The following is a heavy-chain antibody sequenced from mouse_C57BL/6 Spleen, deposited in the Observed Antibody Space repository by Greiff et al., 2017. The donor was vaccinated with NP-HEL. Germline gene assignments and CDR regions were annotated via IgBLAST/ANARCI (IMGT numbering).Heavy chain of an antibody. D-gene: IGHD1-1*01. CDR3: ARSLNLLRYAMDY. Sequence: EVKLQESGPELVKPGASVKIPCKASGYTFTDYNMDWVKQSHGKSLEWIGDINPNNGGTIYNQKFKGKATLTVDKSSSTAYMELRSLTSEDTAVYYCARSLNLLRYAMDYWGQGTSVTVSS. V-gene: IGHV1-18*01. J-gene: IGHJ4*01. CDR1: GYTFTDYN. CDR2: INPNNGGT.